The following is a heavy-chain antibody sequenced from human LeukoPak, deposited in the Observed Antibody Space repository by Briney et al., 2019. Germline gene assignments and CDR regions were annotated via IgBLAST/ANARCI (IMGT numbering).Heavy chain of an antibody. CDR2: ISPSGST. CDR3: ASGGYTYGSPFDY. V-gene: IGHV4-4*07. Sequence: RSSETLSLTCTVSGGSISSYYWSWIRQLAGKGLEWIGRISPSGSTNYNPSLKSRVTMSVDTSKTHFSLKLSSVTAADTAVYYCASGGYTYGSPFDYWGQGALVTVSS. CDR1: GGSISSYY. D-gene: IGHD5-18*01. J-gene: IGHJ4*02.